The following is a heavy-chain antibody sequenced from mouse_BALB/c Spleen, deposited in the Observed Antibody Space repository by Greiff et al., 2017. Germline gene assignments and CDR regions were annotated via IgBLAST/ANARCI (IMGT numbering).Heavy chain of an antibody. CDR2: ISYSGST. J-gene: IGHJ4*01. Sequence: EVKLEESGPGLVKPSQTLSLTCSVTGDSITSGYWNWIRKFPGNKLEYMGYISYSGSTYYNPSLKSRISITRDTSKNQYYLQLNSVTTEDTATYYCARKDYDYYAMDYWGQGTSVTVSS. V-gene: IGHV3-8*02. D-gene: IGHD2-4*01. CDR3: ARKDYDYYAMDY. CDR1: GDSITSGY.